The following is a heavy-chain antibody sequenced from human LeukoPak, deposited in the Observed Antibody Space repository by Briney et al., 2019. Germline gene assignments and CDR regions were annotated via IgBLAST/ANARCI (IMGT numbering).Heavy chain of an antibody. CDR2: VYSGGKT. V-gene: IGHV3-66*02. CDR1: GFTVDDTY. J-gene: IGHJ4*02. D-gene: IGHD6-13*01. Sequence: GGSLRLSCATSGFTVDDTYMSWVRQTPGKGLEWVSVVYSGGKTFYAGSVKGRFTISRDNSKNTVYLQMNTLRADDTAVYYCARQAAAGLDYWGQGTLVTVSS. CDR3: ARQAAAGLDY.